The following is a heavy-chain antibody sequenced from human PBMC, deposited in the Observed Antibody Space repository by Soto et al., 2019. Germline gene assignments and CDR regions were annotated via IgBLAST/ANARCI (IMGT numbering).Heavy chain of an antibody. CDR2: INAGNGNT. CDR1: GYTFTSYA. J-gene: IGHJ5*02. CDR3: ARDRGYGGYSYGENWFDP. Sequence: ASVKVSCKASGYTFTSYAMNWVRQSPGQRLEWMGWINAGNGNTKYSQKFQGRVTITRDTSASTAYMELSSLRSEDTAVYYCARDRGYGGYSYGENWFDPWGQGTLVTVS. V-gene: IGHV1-3*01. D-gene: IGHD5-18*01.